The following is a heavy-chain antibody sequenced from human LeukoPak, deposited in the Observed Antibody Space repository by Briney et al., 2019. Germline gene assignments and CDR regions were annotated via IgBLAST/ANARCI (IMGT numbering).Heavy chain of an antibody. CDR2: IYTSGST. J-gene: IGHJ4*02. CDR3: AREEMTTVNKFDY. V-gene: IGHV4-4*07. D-gene: IGHD4-17*01. Sequence: SETLSLTCTVSGGSISSYYWSWIRQPPGKGLEWIGRIYTSGSTNYNPSLKSRVTMSVDTSKNQFSLKLSSVTAADTAVYYCAREEMTTVNKFDYWGQGTLVTVSS. CDR1: GGSISSYY.